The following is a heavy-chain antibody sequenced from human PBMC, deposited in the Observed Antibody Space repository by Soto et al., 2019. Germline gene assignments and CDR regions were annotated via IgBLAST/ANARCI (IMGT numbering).Heavy chain of an antibody. D-gene: IGHD6-13*01. CDR1: GLIFSNYG. V-gene: IGHV3-21*06. Sequence: EVQLVESGGCLVKPGGSLRLSCTASGLIFSNYGMNWVRQAAGKRPEWVSSISSGGEYIDYADSVKGRFTISRDNANNILYLQLTSLGVEDKAVYYCATDGAAGAVMGVWGQGTTVTVS. J-gene: IGHJ6*02. CDR2: ISSGGEYI. CDR3: ATDGAAGAVMGV.